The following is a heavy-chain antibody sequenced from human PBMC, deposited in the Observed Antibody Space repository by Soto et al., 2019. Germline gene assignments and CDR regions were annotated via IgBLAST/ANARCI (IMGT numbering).Heavy chain of an antibody. D-gene: IGHD6-19*01. J-gene: IGHJ4*02. CDR3: ARDLELRAVAGTHYFDL. CDR2: ISPYIGST. V-gene: IGHV1-18*01. CDR1: GYTFSNYG. Sequence: ASVKVSCKATGYTFSNYGISWVRQAPGQGLEWMGWISPYIGSTQYAHKFQGRVSMTVDTSTNTAYMDLRSLRSDDAAVYYCARDLELRAVAGTHYFDLWGQGTQVTVPQ.